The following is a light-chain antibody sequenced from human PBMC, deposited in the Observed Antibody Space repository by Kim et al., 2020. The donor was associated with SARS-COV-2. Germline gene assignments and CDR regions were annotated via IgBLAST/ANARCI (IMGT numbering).Light chain of an antibody. V-gene: IGLV6-57*01. CDR1: RGSIATNY. Sequence: GKTVTIACTRSRGSIATNYGQWYQQRPGSSPTTLIFKDNQRPSGVPDRFSGSIDTSSNSASLTISGLKTEDEADYYCQSYDGTNRVFGGGTQLTVL. CDR2: KDN. CDR3: QSYDGTNRV. J-gene: IGLJ3*02.